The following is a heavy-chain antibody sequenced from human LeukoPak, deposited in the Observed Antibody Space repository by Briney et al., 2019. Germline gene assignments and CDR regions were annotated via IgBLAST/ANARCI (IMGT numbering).Heavy chain of an antibody. CDR3: ARLVVPAAYFDY. V-gene: IGHV3-23*01. Sequence: GGSLRLSCAASGFTFTRYAMSWVRQAPGKGLEWVSAISGSGDNTYYADSVKGRFTISRDTSKNTVYLQMNSLRAEDTAVYYCARLVVPAAYFDYWGQGTLVTVSS. CDR1: GFTFTRYA. J-gene: IGHJ4*02. D-gene: IGHD2-2*01. CDR2: ISGSGDNT.